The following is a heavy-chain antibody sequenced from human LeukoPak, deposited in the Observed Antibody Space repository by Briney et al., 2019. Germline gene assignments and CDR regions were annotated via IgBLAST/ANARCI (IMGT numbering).Heavy chain of an antibody. CDR1: GFTFSSNW. V-gene: IGHV3-7*01. CDR3: ARDCTVSTDYYFDY. Sequence: PGGSLRLSCAASGFTFSSNWKSWFRQAPAKGRVWVASKKKDGSEKYYVGSVKGRFNISRDNAKNSLYLQMNSMRAEDTAVYYCARDCTVSTDYYFDYWGQGTLVTVSS. CDR2: KKKDGSEK. D-gene: IGHD4-17*01. J-gene: IGHJ4*02.